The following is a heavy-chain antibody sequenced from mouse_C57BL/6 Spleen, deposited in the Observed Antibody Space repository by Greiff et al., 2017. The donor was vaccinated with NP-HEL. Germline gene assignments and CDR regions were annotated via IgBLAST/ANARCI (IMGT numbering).Heavy chain of an antibody. D-gene: IGHD1-1*01. CDR2: INPNNGGT. Sequence: VQLQQSGPELVKPGASVKMSCKASGYTFTDYNMHWVKQSHGKSLEWIGYINPNNGGTSYNQKFKGKATLTVNKSSSTAYMELRSLTSEDSAVYYCARSGFYDSSSNYAMDYWGQGTSVTVSS. CDR3: ARSGFYDSSSNYAMDY. J-gene: IGHJ4*01. CDR1: GYTFTDYN. V-gene: IGHV1-22*01.